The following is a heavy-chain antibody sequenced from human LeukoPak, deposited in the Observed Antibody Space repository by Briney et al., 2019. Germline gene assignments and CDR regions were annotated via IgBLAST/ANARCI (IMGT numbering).Heavy chain of an antibody. J-gene: IGHJ4*02. CDR2: IYSGGST. CDR1: GFTVSSNF. CDR3: PRGGDSLHY. D-gene: IGHD3-10*01. Sequence: GGSLRLSCAASGFTVSSNFMTWVRQAPGQGLEWVSVIYSGGSTYYADSVKDRFTISRDNSKNMLYLQMNSLRAEDTAVYYCPRGGDSLHYWGQGTLVTVSS. V-gene: IGHV3-66*01.